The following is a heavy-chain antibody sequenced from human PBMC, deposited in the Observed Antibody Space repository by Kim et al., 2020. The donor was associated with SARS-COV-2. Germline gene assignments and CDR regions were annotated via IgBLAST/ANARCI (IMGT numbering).Heavy chain of an antibody. V-gene: IGHV3-30*18. J-gene: IGHJ4*02. CDR3: AKDLIGSSSWYEGY. CDR2: ISYDGSNK. CDR1: GFTFSSYG. Sequence: GGSLRLSCAASGFTFSSYGMHWVRQAPGKGLECVAVISYDGSNKYYADSVKGRFTISRDNSKNTLYLQMNSLRAEDTAVYYCAKDLIGSSSWYEGYWGQGTLVTVSS. D-gene: IGHD6-13*01.